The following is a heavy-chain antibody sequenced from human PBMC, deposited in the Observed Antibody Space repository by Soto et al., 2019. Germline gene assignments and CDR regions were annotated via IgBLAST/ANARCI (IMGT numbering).Heavy chain of an antibody. Sequence: GGSLRLSCAASGFTFSSYAMSWVRQAPGKGLEWVSAIGGSGGSTYYADSVQGRFTISRDNSKNTLYLQMNSLRAEDTAVYYCAKLGVAATTNMDDWGKGTPVTVSS. CDR2: IGGSGGST. CDR3: AKLGVAATTNMDD. CDR1: GFTFSSYA. V-gene: IGHV3-23*01. D-gene: IGHD2-15*01. J-gene: IGHJ6*03.